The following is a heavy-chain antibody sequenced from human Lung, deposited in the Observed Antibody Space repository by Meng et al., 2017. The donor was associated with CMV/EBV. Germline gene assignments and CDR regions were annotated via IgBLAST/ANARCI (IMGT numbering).Heavy chain of an antibody. J-gene: IGHJ5*02. Sequence: GESLKISCVASGFTFSSYGMHWVRQAPGKGLEWVAFIRFDGSNKYYADSVKGRFTIYRDNSKNTLYLQLNSLRPEDTAVYYCAKVVVPAAQGGGNGFDLWXQGTXVTVSS. V-gene: IGHV3-30*02. CDR3: AKVVVPAAQGGGNGFDL. CDR1: GFTFSSYG. CDR2: IRFDGSNK. D-gene: IGHD2-2*01.